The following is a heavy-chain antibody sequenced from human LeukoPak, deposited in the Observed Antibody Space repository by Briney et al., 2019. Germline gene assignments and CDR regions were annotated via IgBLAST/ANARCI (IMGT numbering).Heavy chain of an antibody. J-gene: IGHJ4*02. V-gene: IGHV4-39*07. D-gene: IGHD5-12*01. CDR2: IYYSGST. CDR1: GGSNSSSSYY. CDR3: ARVGYSGYEAVGDY. Sequence: PSETLSLTCTVSGGSNSSSSYYWAWIRQPPGKGLEWIGNIYYSGSTYYNPSLKSRVTISVDTSKNQFSLKLSSVTAADTAVYYCARVGYSGYEAVGDYWGQGTLVTVSS.